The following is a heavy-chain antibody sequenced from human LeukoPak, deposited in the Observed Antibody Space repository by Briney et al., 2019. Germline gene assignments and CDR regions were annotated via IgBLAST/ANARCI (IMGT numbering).Heavy chain of an antibody. J-gene: IGHJ6*02. CDR3: AGGKGFYYYGMDV. CDR2: ISYDGSNK. V-gene: IGHV3-30-3*01. CDR1: GFTFSSYA. Sequence: GGSLRLSCAASGFTFSSYAMHWVRQAPGKGLEWVAVISYDGSNKYYADSVKGRFTISRDNSKNTLYLQMNSLRAEDTAVYYCAGGKGFYYYGMDVWGQGTTVTVSS.